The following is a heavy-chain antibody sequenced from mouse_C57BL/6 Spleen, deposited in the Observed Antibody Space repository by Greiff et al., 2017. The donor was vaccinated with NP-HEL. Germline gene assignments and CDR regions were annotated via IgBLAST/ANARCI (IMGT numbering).Heavy chain of an antibody. V-gene: IGHV1-22*01. CDR2: INPNNGGT. CDR1: GYTFTDYN. Sequence: VQLQQSGPELVKPGASVKMSCKASGYTFTDYNMHWVKQSHGKSLEWIGYINPNNGGTSYNQKFKGKATLTVNKSSSTAYMELRSLTSEESAVYYCAREKLGTFDYWGQGTTLTVSS. D-gene: IGHD4-1*01. J-gene: IGHJ2*01. CDR3: AREKLGTFDY.